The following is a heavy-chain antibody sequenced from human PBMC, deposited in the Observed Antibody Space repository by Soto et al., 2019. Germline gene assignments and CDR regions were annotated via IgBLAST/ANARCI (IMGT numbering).Heavy chain of an antibody. Sequence: GGSLRLSCAASGFTVSTKYMSWVRQAPGKGLEWVSIIYDGSNKYYADSVKGRFTISRDNSKNTLYLQMNSLRAEDTAVYYCAKDIAYCSGGSCYLRYYYYYMDVWGKGTTVTVSS. D-gene: IGHD2-15*01. CDR1: GFTVSTKY. CDR2: IYDGSNK. CDR3: AKDIAYCSGGSCYLRYYYYYMDV. J-gene: IGHJ6*03. V-gene: IGHV3-30*02.